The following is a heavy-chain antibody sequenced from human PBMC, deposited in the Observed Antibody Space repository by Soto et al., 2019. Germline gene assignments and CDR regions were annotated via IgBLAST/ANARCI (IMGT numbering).Heavy chain of an antibody. CDR2: MNPNSGNT. Sequence: GASVKVSCKASGYTFTSCDINWVRQATGQGLEWMGWMNPNSGNTAYAQKFQGRVTMTRNTSISTAYMELSSLRSEDTAVYYCARERGDAFDIWGQGTMVTVSS. V-gene: IGHV1-8*01. J-gene: IGHJ3*02. CDR3: ARERGDAFDI. D-gene: IGHD1-1*01. CDR1: GYTFTSCD.